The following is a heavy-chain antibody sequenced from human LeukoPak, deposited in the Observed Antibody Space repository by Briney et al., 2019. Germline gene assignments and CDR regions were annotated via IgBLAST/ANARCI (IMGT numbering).Heavy chain of an antibody. CDR1: GFIFSSNY. CDR2: IFSGGST. Sequence: GGSLRLSCAASGFIFSSNYMIWVRQAPGKGLEWVSVIFSGGSTYYADSVKGRVTISRDNSKNTLYLQMNNLRGEDTAVYYCARVGPTRSDFDYWGQGTLVTVSS. V-gene: IGHV3-53*01. J-gene: IGHJ4*02. D-gene: IGHD1-26*01. CDR3: ARVGPTRSDFDY.